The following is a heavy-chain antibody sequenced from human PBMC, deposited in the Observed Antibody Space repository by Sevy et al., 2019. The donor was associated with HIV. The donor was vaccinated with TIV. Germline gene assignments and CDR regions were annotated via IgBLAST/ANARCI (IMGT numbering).Heavy chain of an antibody. Sequence: GGSLRLSCAASGVTFSSYGIHWVRQAPGKGLEWVAVISYDGSKKNNAESMKGRFTISRDNSKNTLYLEMSSLRPDDTAVYYCAHSSGLYGYYYGMDVWGQGTTVTVSS. CDR3: AHSSGLYGYYYGMDV. D-gene: IGHD3-3*01. V-gene: IGHV3-30*03. CDR1: GVTFSSYG. J-gene: IGHJ6*02. CDR2: ISYDGSKK.